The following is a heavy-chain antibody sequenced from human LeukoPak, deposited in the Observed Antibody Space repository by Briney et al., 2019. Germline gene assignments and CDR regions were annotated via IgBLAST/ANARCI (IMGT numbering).Heavy chain of an antibody. CDR2: ISAYNGNT. D-gene: IGHD3-3*01. CDR3: ARVRIFGVVIIHPGDY. V-gene: IGHV1-18*01. J-gene: IGHJ4*02. CDR1: GYTFTSYG. Sequence: ASVKVSCKASGYTFTSYGITWVRQAPGQGLEWMGWISAYNGNTNYAQKLQGRVTVTTDTSTSTAYMELRSLRSDDTAVYYCARVRIFGVVIIHPGDYWGQGTLVTVSS.